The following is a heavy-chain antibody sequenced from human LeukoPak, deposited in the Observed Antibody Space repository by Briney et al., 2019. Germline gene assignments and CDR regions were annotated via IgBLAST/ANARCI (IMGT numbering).Heavy chain of an antibody. D-gene: IGHD2-15*01. V-gene: IGHV4-39*01. CDR1: GGSISSSSYY. CDR2: IYYSGST. Sequence: PSETLSLTRTVSGGSISSSSYYWGWIRQPPGKGLEWIGSIYYSGSTYYNPSLKSRVTISVDTSKNQFSLKLSSVTAADTAVYYCARHARCSGGSCYSVGNSWFDPWGQGTLVTVSS. CDR3: ARHARCSGGSCYSVGNSWFDP. J-gene: IGHJ5*02.